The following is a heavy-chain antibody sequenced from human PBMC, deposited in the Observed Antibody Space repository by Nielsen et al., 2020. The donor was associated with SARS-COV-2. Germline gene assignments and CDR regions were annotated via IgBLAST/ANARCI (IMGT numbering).Heavy chain of an antibody. CDR3: ARATIFGVVIGFGFFDY. CDR2: IYYSGST. V-gene: IGHV4-61*01. Sequence: SETLSLTCTVSGGSVSSGSYYWSWIRQPPGKGLEWIGYIYYSGSTNYNPSLKSRVTISVDTSKNQFSLKLSSVTAADTAVYYCARATIFGVVIGFGFFDYWAREPWSPSP. CDR1: GGSVSSGSYY. D-gene: IGHD3-3*01. J-gene: IGHJ4*02.